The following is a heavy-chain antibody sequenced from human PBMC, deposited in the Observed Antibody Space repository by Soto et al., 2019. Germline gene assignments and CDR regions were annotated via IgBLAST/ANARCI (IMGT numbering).Heavy chain of an antibody. V-gene: IGHV1-18*01. CDR3: ARESGSPLMVALDY. J-gene: IGHJ4*02. Sequence: GASVKVSCKASGYTFTSYGISWVRQAPGQGLEWMGWISAYNGNTNYAQKLQGRVTMTTDTSTSTAYMELRSLRSDDTAVYYCARESGSPLMVALDYWGQGTLLTVSS. CDR1: GYTFTSYG. CDR2: ISAYNGNT. D-gene: IGHD1-26*01.